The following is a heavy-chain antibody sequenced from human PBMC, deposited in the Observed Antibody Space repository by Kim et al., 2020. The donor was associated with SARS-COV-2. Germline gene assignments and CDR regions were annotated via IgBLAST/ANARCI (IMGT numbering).Heavy chain of an antibody. Sequence: GGSLRLSCTASGFTFGDYAMSWFRQAPGKGLEWVGFIRSKAYGGTTEYAASVKGRFTISRDDSKSIAYLQMNSLKTEDTAVYYCTRDPPQNHLLEWLSPRDYWGQGTLVTVSS. J-gene: IGHJ4*02. CDR2: IRSKAYGGTT. CDR3: TRDPPQNHLLEWLSPRDY. D-gene: IGHD3-3*01. V-gene: IGHV3-49*03. CDR1: GFTFGDYA.